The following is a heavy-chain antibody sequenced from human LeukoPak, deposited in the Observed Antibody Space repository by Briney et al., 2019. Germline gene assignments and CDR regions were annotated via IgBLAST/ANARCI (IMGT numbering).Heavy chain of an antibody. CDR2: ITRSSSTI. J-gene: IGHJ3*01. D-gene: IGHD2-21*02. CDR1: GYTFSSYE. V-gene: IGHV3-48*03. Sequence: GGSLRLSCAASGYTFSSYELNWVRQAPGKGLEWFSYITRSSSTIYYADSVKGRFTISRDNDKNLLYLQMNSLRVEDPALYYCARDKTPYCGRDCYAFDVWGQGTMVTVSS. CDR3: ARDKTPYCGRDCYAFDV.